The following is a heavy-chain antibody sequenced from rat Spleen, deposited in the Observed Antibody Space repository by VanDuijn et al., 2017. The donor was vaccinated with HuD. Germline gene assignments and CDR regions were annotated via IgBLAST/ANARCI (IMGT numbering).Heavy chain of an antibody. J-gene: IGHJ3*01. V-gene: IGHV5S23*01. Sequence: EVQLVESDGGLVQPGRSLKLSCAASGFTFNAYDMAWVRQAPTKGLEWVASISPSGGNTYYRDSVKGRFTVSRDNAKSTLYLQMDSLRSEDTATYYCAKEGDGGYSSYPNWFAYWGQGTLVTVSS. CDR2: ISPSGGNT. CDR3: AKEGDGGYSSYPNWFAY. CDR1: GFTFNAYD. D-gene: IGHD1-8*01.